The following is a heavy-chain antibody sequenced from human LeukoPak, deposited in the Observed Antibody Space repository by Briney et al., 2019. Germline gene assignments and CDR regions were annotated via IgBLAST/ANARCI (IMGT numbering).Heavy chain of an antibody. Sequence: SVKVSCKASGYIFTNYHMHWVRQAPGQGLEWMGGIIPIFGTANYAQKFQGRVTITADKSTSTAYMELSSLRSEDTAVYYCAMGSRLLPPNWFDPWGQGTLVTVSS. CDR2: IIPIFGTA. CDR1: GYIFTNYH. J-gene: IGHJ5*02. D-gene: IGHD2-15*01. V-gene: IGHV1-69*06. CDR3: AMGSRLLPPNWFDP.